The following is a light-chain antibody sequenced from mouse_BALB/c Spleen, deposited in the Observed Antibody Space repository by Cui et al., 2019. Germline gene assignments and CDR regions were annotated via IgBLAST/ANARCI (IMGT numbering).Light chain of an antibody. CDR3: QHFWGTPLT. CDR2: AAT. J-gene: IGKJ5*01. Sequence: DIQMTQSPASLSVSAGETVTITCLARENIYSNLAWYQQKQGKAPKLLVYAATILADGVPSRFSGSGSGTKYSLKINSLQSEDFGSYYCQHFWGTPLTFGAGTKLELK. CDR1: ENIYSN. V-gene: IGKV12-46*01.